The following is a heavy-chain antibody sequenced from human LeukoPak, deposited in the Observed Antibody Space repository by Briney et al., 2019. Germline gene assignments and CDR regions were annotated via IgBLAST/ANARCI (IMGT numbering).Heavy chain of an antibody. CDR3: TRDRYDGSGFDY. J-gene: IGHJ4*02. Sequence: GGSLRLSCTASGFTFSSYSMNWVRQAPGKGLEWVSSISSSSSYIYYADSVKGRFTISRDNAKDSLYLQMNSLRAEDTAVYYCTRDRYDGSGFDYWGQGTLVTVSS. D-gene: IGHD3-10*01. CDR1: GFTFSSYS. CDR2: ISSSSSYI. V-gene: IGHV3-21*01.